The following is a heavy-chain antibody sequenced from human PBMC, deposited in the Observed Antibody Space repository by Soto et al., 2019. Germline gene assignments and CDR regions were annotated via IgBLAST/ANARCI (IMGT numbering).Heavy chain of an antibody. J-gene: IGHJ4*02. CDR2: ISSSSSYI. CDR3: ARDPYCSGGSCYWPAFDY. D-gene: IGHD2-15*01. Sequence: PGGSLRLSCAASGFTFSSYSMNWVRQAPGKGLEWVSSISSSSSYIYYADSVKGRFTISRDNAKNSLYLQMNSLRAEDTAVYYCARDPYCSGGSCYWPAFDYWGQGTLVTVSS. V-gene: IGHV3-21*01. CDR1: GFTFSSYS.